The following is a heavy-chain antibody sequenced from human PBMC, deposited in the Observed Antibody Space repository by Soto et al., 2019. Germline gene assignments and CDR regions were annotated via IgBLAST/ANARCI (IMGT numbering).Heavy chain of an antibody. D-gene: IGHD1-7*01. J-gene: IGHJ6*02. CDR3: ARVGLTGTSISSLYYGMDV. Sequence: SVKVSCKASGGTFSSYAISWVRQAPGQGLEWMGGIIPIFGTANYAQKFQGRVTITADESTSTAYMELSSLRSEDTAVYYCARVGLTGTSISSLYYGMDVWGPGTRVTFSS. V-gene: IGHV1-69*13. CDR1: GGTFSSYA. CDR2: IIPIFGTA.